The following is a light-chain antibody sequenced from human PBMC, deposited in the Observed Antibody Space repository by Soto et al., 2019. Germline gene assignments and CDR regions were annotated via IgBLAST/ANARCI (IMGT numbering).Light chain of an antibody. CDR3: QQTYSTPYT. V-gene: IGKV1-39*01. J-gene: IGKJ2*01. CDR2: TSG. Sequence: IHMTQSPSSLSASVGDRITVTCRASQRITTYVNWYQLKPGEAPKLLISTSGTLQRGVPSRFSGSGSGTDFTLTITRLQHADFATYFCQQTYSTPYTFGQGTKLELK. CDR1: QRITTY.